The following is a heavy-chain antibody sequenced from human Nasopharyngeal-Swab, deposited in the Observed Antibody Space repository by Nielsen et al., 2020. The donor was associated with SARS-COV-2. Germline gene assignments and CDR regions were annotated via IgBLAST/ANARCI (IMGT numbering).Heavy chain of an antibody. Sequence: GESLKISCAASGFTFSSYGMHWVRQAPGKGLEWVAVISYDGSNKYYADSVKGRFTISRDNSKNTLYLQMNSLRAEDTAVYYCARPLGGSYYRAAFDIWGQGTMVTVFS. V-gene: IGHV3-30*03. CDR1: GFTFSSYG. CDR3: ARPLGGSYYRAAFDI. D-gene: IGHD1-26*01. J-gene: IGHJ3*02. CDR2: ISYDGSNK.